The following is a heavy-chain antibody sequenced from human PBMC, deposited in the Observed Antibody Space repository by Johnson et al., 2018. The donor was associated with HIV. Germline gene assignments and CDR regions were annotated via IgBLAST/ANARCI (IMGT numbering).Heavy chain of an antibody. V-gene: IGHV3-13*01. CDR3: ARVRGMVRGSNDAFDI. CDR1: GFTFSTYD. Sequence: VQLVESGGGLVQPGGSLRLSCAASGFTFSTYDMHWVRQTTGKRLEWVSAIGTAGDTYYPGSVEGRFTISRDNSKNTLYLQMNSLSAEDTAVHYCARVRGMVRGSNDAFDIWGPGTMVTVSS. J-gene: IGHJ3*02. CDR2: IGTAGDT. D-gene: IGHD3-10*01.